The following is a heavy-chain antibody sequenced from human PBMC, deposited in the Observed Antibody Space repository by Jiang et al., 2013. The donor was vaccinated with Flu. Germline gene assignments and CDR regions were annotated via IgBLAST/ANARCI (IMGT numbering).Heavy chain of an antibody. CDR3: ARQATIAAAGTRSVDY. J-gene: IGHJ4*01. CDR2: VYPEDSDS. CDR1: GYSFTSYW. Sequence: GAEVKKPGESLKISCKGSGYSFTSYWIGWVRQKPGKGLEWMGIVYPEDSDSRYSQAFQGQVSMSADRSINTAYLQWSSLKASDTATYYCARQATIAAAGTRSVDY. V-gene: IGHV5-51*01. D-gene: IGHD6-13*01.